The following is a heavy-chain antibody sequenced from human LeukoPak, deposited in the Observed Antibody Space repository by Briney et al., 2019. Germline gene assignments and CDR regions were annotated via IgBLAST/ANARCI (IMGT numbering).Heavy chain of an antibody. CDR3: ARTIGSKNAFDI. J-gene: IGHJ3*02. D-gene: IGHD1-1*01. CDR1: GFTFSSYA. CDR2: ISGSGGST. Sequence: GGSLRLSCAASGFTFSSYAMSWVRQAPGKGLEWVSAISGSGGSTYYADSVKGRFTISRDNAKNTLYLQMNSLRAEDTAVYYCARTIGSKNAFDIWGRGTMVTVSS. V-gene: IGHV3-23*01.